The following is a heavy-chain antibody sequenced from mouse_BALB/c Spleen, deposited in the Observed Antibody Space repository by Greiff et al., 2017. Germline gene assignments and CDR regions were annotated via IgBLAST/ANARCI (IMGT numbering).Heavy chain of an antibody. V-gene: IGHV1S34*01. CDR3: ATMITTGGFAY. D-gene: IGHD2-4*01. CDR1: GYSFTGYY. J-gene: IGHJ3*01. Sequence: LVNTGASVKISCKASGYSFTGYYMHWVKQSHGKSLEWIGYISCYNGATSYNQKFKGKATFTVDTSSSTAYMQFNSLTSEDSAVYYCATMITTGGFAYWGQGTLVTVSA. CDR2: ISCYNGAT.